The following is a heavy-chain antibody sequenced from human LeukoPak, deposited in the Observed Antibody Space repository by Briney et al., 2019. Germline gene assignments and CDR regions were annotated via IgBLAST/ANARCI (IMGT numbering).Heavy chain of an antibody. D-gene: IGHD3-22*01. Sequence: PGGSLRLSCAASGFTFSSYAMHWVRQAPGKGLEWVAVISYDGSNKYYADSVKGRFTISRDNSKNTLYLQMNSLRAEDTAVYYCARSRYYDSSGYPLYFDYWGQGTLVTVSS. CDR2: ISYDGSNK. J-gene: IGHJ4*02. V-gene: IGHV3-30*04. CDR3: ARSRYYDSSGYPLYFDY. CDR1: GFTFSSYA.